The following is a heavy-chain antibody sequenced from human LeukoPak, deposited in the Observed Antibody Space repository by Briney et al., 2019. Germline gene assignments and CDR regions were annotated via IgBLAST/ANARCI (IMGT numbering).Heavy chain of an antibody. Sequence: ASVKVSCKASGGTFSSYAISWVRQAPGQGLEWMGGIIPIFGTANYAQKFQGRVTITADESTSTAYMELSSLRSEDTAVYYCARGDYYYDSSGPKNDYWGQGTLVTVSS. CDR1: GGTFSSYA. J-gene: IGHJ4*02. V-gene: IGHV1-69*13. D-gene: IGHD3-22*01. CDR3: ARGDYYYDSSGPKNDY. CDR2: IIPIFGTA.